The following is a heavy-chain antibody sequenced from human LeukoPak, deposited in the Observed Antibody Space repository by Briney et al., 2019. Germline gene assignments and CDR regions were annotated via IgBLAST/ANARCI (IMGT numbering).Heavy chain of an antibody. Sequence: PSETLSLTCAVYGGSFSGYYWSWIRQPPGKGLEWIGEINHSGSTNYNPSLKSRVTISVDTSKNQFPLKLSSVTAADTAVYYCARQRKIAAAGTRFDYWGQGTLVTVSS. CDR2: INHSGST. CDR1: GGSFSGYY. V-gene: IGHV4-34*01. D-gene: IGHD6-13*01. J-gene: IGHJ4*02. CDR3: ARQRKIAAAGTRFDY.